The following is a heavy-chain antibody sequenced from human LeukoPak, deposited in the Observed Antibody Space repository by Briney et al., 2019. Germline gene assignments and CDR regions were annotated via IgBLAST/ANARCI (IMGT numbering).Heavy chain of an antibody. CDR3: AKDGYGNYDY. J-gene: IGHJ4*02. CDR2: ISGHGDST. D-gene: IGHD4-11*01. CDR1: GFTFHDYA. Sequence: GGSLRLSCASTGFTFHDYAMHWVRPVPGKGLEWVSLISGHGDSTYYADSVKGRFTISRDNSKNSLYLQMNSLRTEDTALYYCAKDGYGNYDYWGQGTLVTVSS. V-gene: IGHV3-43*02.